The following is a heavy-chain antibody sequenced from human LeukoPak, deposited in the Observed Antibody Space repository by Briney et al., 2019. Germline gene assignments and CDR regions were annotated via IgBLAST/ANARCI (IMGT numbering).Heavy chain of an antibody. CDR3: ARDSRSGYSSGDY. J-gene: IGHJ4*02. Sequence: SVKVSCKASGGTFSSYAISWVRQAPGQGLEWMGGIIPIFGTANYAQKFQGRVTITADESTSTAYMELSSLRSEDTAVYYCARDSRSGYSSGDYWGQGTLVTVSS. D-gene: IGHD6-19*01. V-gene: IGHV1-69*13. CDR1: GGTFSSYA. CDR2: IIPIFGTA.